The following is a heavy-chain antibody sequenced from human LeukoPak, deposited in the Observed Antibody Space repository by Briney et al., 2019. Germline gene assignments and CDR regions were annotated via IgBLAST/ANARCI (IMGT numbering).Heavy chain of an antibody. V-gene: IGHV4-31*03. D-gene: IGHD3-10*01. J-gene: IGHJ4*02. CDR1: GGSISSGGYY. Sequence: PSETLSLTCTVSGGSISSGGYYWSWIRQHPGKGLEWIGYIYYSGSTYYSPSLKSRVTISVDTSKNQFSLKLSSVTAADTAVYHCARHYNLAFDYWGQGTLVTVSS. CDR2: IYYSGST. CDR3: ARHYNLAFDY.